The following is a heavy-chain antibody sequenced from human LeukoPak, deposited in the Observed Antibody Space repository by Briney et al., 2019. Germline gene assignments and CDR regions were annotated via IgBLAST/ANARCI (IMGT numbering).Heavy chain of an antibody. D-gene: IGHD2/OR15-2a*01. CDR3: ARGPPCREYCSLEFYFDY. V-gene: IGHV3-7*05. CDR2: IKQDGSEK. J-gene: IGHJ4*02. Sequence: GGSLRLSCAASGFTFSSYWMSWVRQAPGKGLEWVANIKQDGSEKYYVDSVKGRFTISRDNAKNSLYLQMNSLGAEDTAVYYCARGPPCREYCSLEFYFDYWGQGTLVTVSS. CDR1: GFTFSSYW.